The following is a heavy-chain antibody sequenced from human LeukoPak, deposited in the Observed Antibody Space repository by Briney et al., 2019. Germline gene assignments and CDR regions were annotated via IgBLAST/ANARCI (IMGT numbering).Heavy chain of an antibody. J-gene: IGHJ4*02. CDR1: GGSISSSSYY. Sequence: SETLSLTRTVSGGSISSSSYYWGWIRQPPGKGLEWIGSIYYSGSTYYNPSLKSRVTISVDTSKNQFSLKLSSVTAADTAVYYCARESIPTYYFDYWGQGTLVTVSS. D-gene: IGHD6-6*01. V-gene: IGHV4-39*07. CDR2: IYYSGST. CDR3: ARESIPTYYFDY.